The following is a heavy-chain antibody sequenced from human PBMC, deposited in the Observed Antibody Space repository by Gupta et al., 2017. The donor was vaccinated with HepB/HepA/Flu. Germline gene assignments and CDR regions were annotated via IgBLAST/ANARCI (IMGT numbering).Heavy chain of an antibody. J-gene: IGHJ5*02. CDR3: ARVTYCSGGSCYAGWWFDP. D-gene: IGHD2-15*01. Sequence: QVQLQESGPGLVKPSETLSLTCTVSGGSISSYYWSWIRQPPGKGLEWIGYIYYSGSTNYNPSLKSRVTISVDTSKNQFSLKLSSVTAADTAVYYCARVTYCSGGSCYAGWWFDPWGQGTLVTVSS. CDR1: GGSISSYY. CDR2: IYYSGST. V-gene: IGHV4-59*01.